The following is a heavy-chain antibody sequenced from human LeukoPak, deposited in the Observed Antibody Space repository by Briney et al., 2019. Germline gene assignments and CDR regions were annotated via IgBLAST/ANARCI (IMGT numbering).Heavy chain of an antibody. CDR3: ARGNERTNYYGAHFDY. CDR2: ISYDGSNK. Sequence: LPGGSLRLSCAASGFTFSSYAMHWVRQAPGKGLEWVAVISYDGSNKYYADSVKGRFTISRDNSKNTLYLQMNSLRAEDTAVYYCARGNERTNYYGAHFDYWGQGTLVTVSS. J-gene: IGHJ4*02. D-gene: IGHD4-17*01. V-gene: IGHV3-30-3*01. CDR1: GFTFSSYA.